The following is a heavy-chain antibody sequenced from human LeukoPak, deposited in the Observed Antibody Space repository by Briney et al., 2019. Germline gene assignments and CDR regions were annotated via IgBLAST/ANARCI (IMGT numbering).Heavy chain of an antibody. CDR3: ARVRDGYNRPLDY. J-gene: IGHJ4*02. V-gene: IGHV3-48*04. D-gene: IGHD5-24*01. Sequence: GGSLRLSCAASGFTFSSYSMNWVRQAPGKGLEWVSYISSSGSTIYYADSVKGRFTISRDNAKNSLYLQMNSLRAEDTAVYYCARVRDGYNRPLDYWGQGTLVTVSS. CDR2: ISSSGSTI. CDR1: GFTFSSYS.